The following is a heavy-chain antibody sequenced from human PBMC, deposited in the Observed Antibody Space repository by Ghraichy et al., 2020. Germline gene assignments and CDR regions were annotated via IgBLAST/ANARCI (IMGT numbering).Heavy chain of an antibody. D-gene: IGHD6-6*01. Sequence: SETLSLTCTVSGGSISSGGYYWSWIRQHPGKGLEWIGYIYYSGSTYYNPSLKSRVTISVDTSKNQFSLKLSSVTAADTAVYYCARAYSSSLYFDYWGQGTLVTVSS. V-gene: IGHV4-31*03. J-gene: IGHJ4*02. CDR1: GGSISSGGYY. CDR3: ARAYSSSLYFDY. CDR2: IYYSGST.